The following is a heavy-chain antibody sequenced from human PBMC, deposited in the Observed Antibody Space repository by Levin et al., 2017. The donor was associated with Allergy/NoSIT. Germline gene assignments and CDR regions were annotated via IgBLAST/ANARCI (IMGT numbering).Heavy chain of an antibody. V-gene: IGHV1-69*13. D-gene: IGHD2-15*01. CDR2: IIPIFGTA. Sequence: RASVKVSCKASGGTFSSYAISWVRQAPGQGLEWMGGIIPIFGTANYAQKFQGRVTITADESTSTAYMELSSLRSEDTAVYYCASKKGYCSGGSCDPGPFDYWGQGTLVTVSS. J-gene: IGHJ4*02. CDR1: GGTFSSYA. CDR3: ASKKGYCSGGSCDPGPFDY.